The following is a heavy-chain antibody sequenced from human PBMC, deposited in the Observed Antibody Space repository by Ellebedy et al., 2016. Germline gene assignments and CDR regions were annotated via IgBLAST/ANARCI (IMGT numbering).Heavy chain of an antibody. V-gene: IGHV1-18*01. CDR3: ARDPLCIAVADSCFFDY. Sequence: ASVKVSCKASGYTFTSYGISWVRQAPGQGLEWMGWMSAYNGNTNYAQKVQGRVTMTTETSTSTAYMELRSLRSDDTAVYYCARDPLCIAVADSCFFDYWGQGTLVTVSS. D-gene: IGHD6-19*01. CDR1: GYTFTSYG. CDR2: MSAYNGNT. J-gene: IGHJ4*02.